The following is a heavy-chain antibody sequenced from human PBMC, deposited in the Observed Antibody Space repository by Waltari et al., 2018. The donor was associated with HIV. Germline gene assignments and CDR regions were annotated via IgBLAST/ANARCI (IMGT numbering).Heavy chain of an antibody. CDR1: GGSISSSSYY. J-gene: IGHJ4*02. D-gene: IGHD4-4*01. Sequence: QLQLQESGPGLVKPSETLSLTCTVSGGSISSSSYYWGWIRQPPGKGLEWIGSMSYSGSIHYNPSLKSRVTIPVDTSKNHFSLKLTSVTAADTAVYYCGVSPPLQAAVANGNYFDYWGQGTLVTVSS. V-gene: IGHV4-39*02. CDR2: MSYSGSI. CDR3: GVSPPLQAAVANGNYFDY.